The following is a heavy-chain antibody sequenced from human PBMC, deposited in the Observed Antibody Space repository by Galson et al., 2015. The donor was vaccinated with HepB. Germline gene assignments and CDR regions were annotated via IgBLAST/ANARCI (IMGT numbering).Heavy chain of an antibody. V-gene: IGHV1-18*04. CDR3: ARVGYSSSWSPSGWFDP. CDR2: ISAYNGNT. CDR1: GYTFTSYG. J-gene: IGHJ5*02. D-gene: IGHD6-13*01. Sequence: SVKVSCKASGYTFTSYGISWVRQAPGQGLEWMGWISAYNGNTNYAQKLQGRVTMTTDTSTSTAYMELRSLRSDDTAVYYCARVGYSSSWSPSGWFDPWGQGTLVTVSS.